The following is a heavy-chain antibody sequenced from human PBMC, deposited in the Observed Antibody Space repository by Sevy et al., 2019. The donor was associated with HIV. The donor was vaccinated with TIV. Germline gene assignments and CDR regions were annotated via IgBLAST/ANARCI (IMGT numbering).Heavy chain of an antibody. V-gene: IGHV3-30*18. CDR2: ISYDGSNK. CDR3: AKKLEPGNYFDY. CDR1: GFTFSSYG. D-gene: IGHD1-1*01. J-gene: IGHJ4*02. Sequence: GGSLRLSCAASGFTFSSYGMHWVRQAPGKGLEWVAVISYDGSNKYYADSVKGRFPISRDNSKNTLYLQMNSLRAEDTAVYYCAKKLEPGNYFDYWGQGTLVTVSS.